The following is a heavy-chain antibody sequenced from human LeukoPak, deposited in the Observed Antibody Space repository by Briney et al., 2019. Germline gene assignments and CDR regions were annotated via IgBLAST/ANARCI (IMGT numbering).Heavy chain of an antibody. CDR2: ISGAGGST. CDR1: GFTFGRHA. J-gene: IGHJ4*02. D-gene: IGHD2-15*01. CDR3: AKEGGYCSSSSCSDYFDY. V-gene: IGHV3-23*01. Sequence: GGSLRLSCTASGFTFGRHAMSWVRQAPGKWLEWVSTISGAGGSTYYADSVKGRFTISRDNSKDTLYLQVNSLRAEDTAVYFCAKEGGYCSSSSCSDYFDYWGQGTLVTVSS.